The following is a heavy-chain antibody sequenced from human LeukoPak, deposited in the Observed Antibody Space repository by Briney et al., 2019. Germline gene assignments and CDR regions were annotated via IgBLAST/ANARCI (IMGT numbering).Heavy chain of an antibody. D-gene: IGHD3-10*01. J-gene: IGHJ4*02. CDR1: GFTFSSYW. CDR2: IKQDGREK. Sequence: GGSLRLSCAASGFTFSSYWMSWLRQAPGKGLEWVANIKQDGREKYYVDSVKGRFTISRDYAKNSLYLQMNSLRVEDTAVYYCAKVAKYYYGPETYYFFEQWGQGTPVTASS. V-gene: IGHV3-7*01. CDR3: AKVAKYYYGPETYYFFEQ.